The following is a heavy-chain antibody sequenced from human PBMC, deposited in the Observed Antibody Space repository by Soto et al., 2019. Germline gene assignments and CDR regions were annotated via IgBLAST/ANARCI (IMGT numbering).Heavy chain of an antibody. D-gene: IGHD3-3*01. Sequence: QVQLVQSGAEVKKPGSSVKVSCKASGGTFSSYAISWVRQAPGQGLEWMGGIIPIFGTANYAQKFQGRVKITADKSTSTAYMELSSLRAEETAVYYCASPTREWLPPARDYYYGMDVWGQGTTVTVSS. J-gene: IGHJ6*02. V-gene: IGHV1-69*06. CDR2: IIPIFGTA. CDR1: GGTFSSYA. CDR3: ASPTREWLPPARDYYYGMDV.